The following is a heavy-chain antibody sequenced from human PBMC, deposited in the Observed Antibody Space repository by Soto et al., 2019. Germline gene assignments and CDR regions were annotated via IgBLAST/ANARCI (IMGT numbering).Heavy chain of an antibody. Sequence: SETLSLTCSVSGGSISSSSYYWGWIRQPPGKGLEWIGSIYYSGSTYYNPSLKSRVTISVDTSKNQFSLKLSSVTAADTAVYYCARVVRGYYGMDVWGQGTTVTVSS. CDR2: IYYSGST. J-gene: IGHJ6*02. D-gene: IGHD6-6*01. CDR3: ARVVRGYYGMDV. V-gene: IGHV4-39*01. CDR1: GGSISSSSYY.